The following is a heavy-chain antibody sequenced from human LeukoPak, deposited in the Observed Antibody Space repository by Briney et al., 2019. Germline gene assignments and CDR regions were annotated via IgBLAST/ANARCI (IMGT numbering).Heavy chain of an antibody. CDR2: ISYIGST. V-gene: IGHV4-59*11. D-gene: IGHD4-17*01. Sequence: SDTLSLTCAVSADSFSSHYWTWLRQPPGKGLEWIGYISYIGSTKYNPSLKSRVTISIDTSKNEFSLKLTSVTAADTAVYYCARDLVTVTKGFDIWGQGTMVTVSS. CDR3: ARDLVTVTKGFDI. J-gene: IGHJ3*02. CDR1: ADSFSSHY.